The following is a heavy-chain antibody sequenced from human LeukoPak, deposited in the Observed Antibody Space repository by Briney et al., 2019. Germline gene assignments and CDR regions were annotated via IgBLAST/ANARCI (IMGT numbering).Heavy chain of an antibody. CDR1: GFTVSSNY. V-gene: IGHV3-53*04. J-gene: IGHJ4*02. Sequence: PGGSLRLSCAASGFTVSSNYMSWVRQAPGKGLEWASVIYSGGSTYYADSVKGRFTISRHNSKNTLYLQMNSLRAEDTAVYYCARAAGTYFDYWGQGTLVTVSS. CDR3: ARAAGTYFDY. D-gene: IGHD6-13*01. CDR2: IYSGGST.